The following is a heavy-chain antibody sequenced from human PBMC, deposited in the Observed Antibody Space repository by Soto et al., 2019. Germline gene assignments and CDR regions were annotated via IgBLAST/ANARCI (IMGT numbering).Heavy chain of an antibody. D-gene: IGHD3-22*01. CDR2: ISAYNGNT. J-gene: IGHJ6*02. CDR1: GYTFTSYG. V-gene: IGHV1-18*01. CDR3: ARVRVVTYYYYVMDV. Sequence: GASVKVSCKASGYTFTSYGISWVRQAPGQGLEWMGWISAYNGNTNDAQRLQGRVTMTTDTSTSTAYMELRSMRSDDTAVYYCARVRVVTYYYYVMDVWRQGTTVTVSS.